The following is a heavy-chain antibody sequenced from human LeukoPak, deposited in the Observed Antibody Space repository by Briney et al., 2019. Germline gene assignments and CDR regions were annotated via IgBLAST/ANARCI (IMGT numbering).Heavy chain of an antibody. J-gene: IGHJ4*02. V-gene: IGHV4-4*07. Sequence: SETLSLTCSVSTGSINSYFWGWVRQPAGKGLEWIGRIYTTGTTNYSPSLKSRLSMSVDTSKNQFSLRLTSVTAADTAVYYCGRQGSTASYYFLDYWSQGALVTVSS. CDR3: GRQGSTASYYFLDY. CDR2: IYTTGTT. CDR1: TGSINSYF. D-gene: IGHD3-10*01.